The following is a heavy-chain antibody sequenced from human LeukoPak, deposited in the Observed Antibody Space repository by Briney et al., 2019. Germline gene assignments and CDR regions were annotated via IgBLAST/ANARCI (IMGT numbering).Heavy chain of an antibody. D-gene: IGHD1-26*01. J-gene: IGHJ4*02. CDR2: IDPNSGGA. CDR3: ARDKSIGWERYPPDF. Sequence: GASVKFSCKASGYTFTGYSIYWVRQAPGQGLEWLGRIDPNSGGADYAQKFQDRVTVTSDTSSNTVYMEVSRLRSDDTAVYYCARDKSIGWERYPPDFWGQGTLVTVSS. CDR1: GYTFTGYS. V-gene: IGHV1-2*02.